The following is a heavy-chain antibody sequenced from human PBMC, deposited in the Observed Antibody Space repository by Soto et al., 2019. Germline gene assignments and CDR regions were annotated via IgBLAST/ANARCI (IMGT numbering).Heavy chain of an antibody. CDR3: ARAAKYYYGSGSPYYYGMDV. CDR1: GYTFTSYG. V-gene: IGHV1-18*04. Sequence: QVQLVQSGAEVKKPGASVKVSCKASGYTFTSYGVSWVRQAPGQGLEWMGWISGYNGNTNYAQKLQGRVTMTTDTSTSTAYMELRSLRSDDTAVYYYARAAKYYYGSGSPYYYGMDVWGQGITVNVSS. D-gene: IGHD3-10*01. J-gene: IGHJ6*02. CDR2: ISGYNGNT.